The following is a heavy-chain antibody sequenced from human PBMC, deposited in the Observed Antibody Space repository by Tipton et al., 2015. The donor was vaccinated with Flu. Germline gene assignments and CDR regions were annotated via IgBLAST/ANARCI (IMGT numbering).Heavy chain of an antibody. CDR3: ARRDYSNYVSDPKSWFDP. D-gene: IGHD4-11*01. Sequence: LRLSCTVSGDSITSDYYWGWIRQFPGKGLEWIGTVSRTGSTIYNPSLKSRVTISIDTSKNQFSLKMKSVTASVMAVYYCARRDYSNYVSDPKSWFDPWGQGTLVAVSS. J-gene: IGHJ5*02. V-gene: IGHV4-38-2*02. CDR1: GDSITSDYY. CDR2: VSRTGST.